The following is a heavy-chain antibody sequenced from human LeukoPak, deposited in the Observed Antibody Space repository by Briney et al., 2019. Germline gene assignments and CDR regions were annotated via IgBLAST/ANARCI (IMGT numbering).Heavy chain of an antibody. D-gene: IGHD3-10*01. V-gene: IGHV3-23*01. J-gene: IGHJ4*02. CDR2: FSGSGGNT. CDR3: AREASAVYGSGSYDY. Sequence: GGSLRLSCAASGFSFDDYGISWVRQAPGKGLEWVSTFSGSGGNTYYADSVKGRFTISRDNSKNTLYLQMNSLRAEDTAVYYCAREASAVYGSGSYDYWGQGTLVTVSS. CDR1: GFSFDDYG.